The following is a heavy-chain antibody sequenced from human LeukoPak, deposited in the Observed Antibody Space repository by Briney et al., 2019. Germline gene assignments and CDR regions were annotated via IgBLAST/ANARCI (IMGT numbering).Heavy chain of an antibody. CDR3: ARGRGYYYDSSGYYNYFGMDV. V-gene: IGHV1-8*01. J-gene: IGHJ6*02. D-gene: IGHD3-22*01. CDR2: MNPNSANT. CDR1: GYTFTSYD. Sequence: GASVKVSCKASGYTFTSYDINWVRQATGQGLEWMGWMNPNSANTGYAQKFQGRVTMTRNTSISTAYMELSSLRSEDTAVYYCARGRGYYYDSSGYYNYFGMDVWGQGTTVTVSS.